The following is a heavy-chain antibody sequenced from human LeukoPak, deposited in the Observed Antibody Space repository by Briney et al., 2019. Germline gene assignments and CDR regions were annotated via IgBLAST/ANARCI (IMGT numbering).Heavy chain of an antibody. CDR3: ARDTKQWLLLTTLFDY. V-gene: IGHV4-59*12. D-gene: IGHD6-19*01. CDR2: IYYSGNT. CDR1: GGSISSYY. J-gene: IGHJ4*02. Sequence: PSETLSLTCTVSGGSISSYYWSWIRQPPGKGLEWIGSIYYSGNTYYNPSLKSRVTISVDTSKDQFSLKLSSVTAADTAIYYCARDTKQWLLLTTLFDYWGQGTLVTVSS.